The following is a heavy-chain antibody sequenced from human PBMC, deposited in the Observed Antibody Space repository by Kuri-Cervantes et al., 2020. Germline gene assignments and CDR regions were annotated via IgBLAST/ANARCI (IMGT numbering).Heavy chain of an antibody. V-gene: IGHV3-11*04. CDR2: ITGSGGTM. CDR1: GFTFSDYS. Sequence: GESLKISCAASGFTFSDYSMTWIRQAPGKGLEWVSYITGSGGTMYYADSVKGRFTISRDNAKNSLYLQMNGLRAEDTAVYYCARGDDAFDIWGQGTMVTASS. J-gene: IGHJ3*02. CDR3: ARGDDAFDI.